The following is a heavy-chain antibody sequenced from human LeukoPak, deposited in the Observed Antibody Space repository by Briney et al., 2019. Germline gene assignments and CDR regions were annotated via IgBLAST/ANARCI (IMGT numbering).Heavy chain of an antibody. J-gene: IGHJ4*02. D-gene: IGHD4-17*01. CDR2: ISDSGGST. Sequence: GGSLRLSCVASGFTFRDYAMSWVRHAPGKGLEWVSGISDSGGSTYYADSVKGRCNISRDNSKNTVSLQMNSLRAEDTAVYYCARIGRRGDYTHYWGQGTLVTVSS. CDR3: ARIGRRGDYTHY. CDR1: GFTFRDYA. V-gene: IGHV3-23*01.